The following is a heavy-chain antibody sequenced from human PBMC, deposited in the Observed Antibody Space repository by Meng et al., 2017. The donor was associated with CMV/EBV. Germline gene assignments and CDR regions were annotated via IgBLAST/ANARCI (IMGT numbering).Heavy chain of an antibody. J-gene: IGHJ4*02. CDR2: IIPIFGTA. V-gene: IGHV1-69*12. CDR3: AREGYCGGDCFYDY. Sequence: QVQRGQSGAEGKKPGSSVKVSCKASGGTFSSYAISWVRQAPGQGLEWMGGIIPIFGTANYAQKFQGRVTITADESTSTAYMELSSLRSEDTAVYYCAREGYCGGDCFYDYWGQGTLVTVSS. CDR1: GGTFSSYA. D-gene: IGHD2-21*02.